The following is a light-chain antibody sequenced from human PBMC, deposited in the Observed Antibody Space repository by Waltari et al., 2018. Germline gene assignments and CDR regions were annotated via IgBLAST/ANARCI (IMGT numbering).Light chain of an antibody. CDR1: SSNIGSRD. Sequence: QSALTQPPSVSAAPGQKVTISCSGSSSNIGSRDVSWYQQFPGTAPKLLIFENHKRPPGIPDRFLGSKSDTAATPGITGPPAGDEAYYHCGTWDNSLRAGVFGGGTKVTVL. CDR2: ENH. V-gene: IGLV1-51*01. J-gene: IGLJ3*02. CDR3: GTWDNSLRAGV.